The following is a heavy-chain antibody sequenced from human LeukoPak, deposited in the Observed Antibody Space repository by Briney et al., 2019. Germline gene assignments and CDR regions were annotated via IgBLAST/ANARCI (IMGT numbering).Heavy chain of an antibody. V-gene: IGHV3-74*01. CDR2: INRDGSSR. CDR1: GFTFSSYW. D-gene: IGHD2-15*01. J-gene: IGHJ4*02. Sequence: PGGSLRLSCAASGFTFSSYWMHWVRQAPGKGLVWVSRINRDGSSRNYAESVKGRFTIPRDNAKNTLSLQMNSLRTEDTAVYYCAREVCIGGSCSVFDYWGQGTLVTVSS. CDR3: AREVCIGGSCSVFDY.